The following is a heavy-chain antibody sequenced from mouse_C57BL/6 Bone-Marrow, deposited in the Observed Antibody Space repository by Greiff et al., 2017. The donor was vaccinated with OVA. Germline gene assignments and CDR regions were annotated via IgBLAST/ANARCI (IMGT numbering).Heavy chain of an antibody. V-gene: IGHV3-6*01. Sequence: VQLKESGPGLVKPSQSLSLTCSVPGYSITSGYYWYWIRQFPGNNLEWMGFISYDGSNNYNPSLKNQISITRDTSKNPFFLKLNSVTTEDTATYDCARECLLGPYWYFDVWGTGTTVTVSS. CDR3: ARECLLGPYWYFDV. D-gene: IGHD4-1*01. CDR1: GYSITSGYY. CDR2: ISYDGSN. J-gene: IGHJ1*03.